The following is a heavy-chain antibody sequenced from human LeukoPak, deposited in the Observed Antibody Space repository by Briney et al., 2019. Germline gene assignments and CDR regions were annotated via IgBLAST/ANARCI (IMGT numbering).Heavy chain of an antibody. J-gene: IGHJ6*02. CDR3: ASNLGITVFSSWYYGMDV. V-gene: IGHV1-46*01. Sequence: ASVKVSCKASGYTFTSYYMHWVRQAPGQGLEWMGIINPSGGSTRYAQKFQGRVTMTRDTSTSTVYMELSSLRSEDTAVYYCASNLGITVFSSWYYGMDVWGQGTTVTVSS. D-gene: IGHD1-14*01. CDR1: GYTFTSYY. CDR2: INPSGGST.